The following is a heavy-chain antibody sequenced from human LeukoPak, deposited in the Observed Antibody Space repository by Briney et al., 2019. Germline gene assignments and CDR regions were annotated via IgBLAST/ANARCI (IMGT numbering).Heavy chain of an antibody. CDR2: INHSGST. D-gene: IGHD5-12*01. CDR1: GGSFRGFY. Sequence: PSETLSLTCAVYGGSFRGFYWIWIHQTSGKGLEWIGEINHSGSTNYNPSLKSRVTMSVDTSKNQFSLNLRSMTAADAGIYYCAREDIAGRVTTILPYWGQGTPVTVSS. J-gene: IGHJ4*02. V-gene: IGHV4-34*01. CDR3: AREDIAGRVTTILPY.